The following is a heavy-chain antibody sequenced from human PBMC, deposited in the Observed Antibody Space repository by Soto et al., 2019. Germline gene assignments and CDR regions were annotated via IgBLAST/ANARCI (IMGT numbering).Heavy chain of an antibody. Sequence: QVQLVQSGAEVKKPGASVKVSCKASGYTFTSYGISWVRQAPGQGLEWMGWISAYNGNTNYAQKLQGRVTMTTDTSTSTAYMELRSLRSDDTAVYYSARDLDDYVWGSYRPFDYWGQGTLVTVSS. CDR2: ISAYNGNT. D-gene: IGHD3-16*02. V-gene: IGHV1-18*01. J-gene: IGHJ4*02. CDR1: GYTFTSYG. CDR3: ARDLDDYVWGSYRPFDY.